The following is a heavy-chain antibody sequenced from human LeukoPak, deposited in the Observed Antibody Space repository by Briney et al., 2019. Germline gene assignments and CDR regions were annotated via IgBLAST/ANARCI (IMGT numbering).Heavy chain of an antibody. Sequence: TSETLSLTCTVPGGSISISYWSWIGQPPGKGLHWIGRIYTSGSTNYNPSLKSRVTMSVDTSKNQFSLRLSSVTAADTAVYYCARDRELLYAFDIWGQGTMVTVSS. J-gene: IGHJ3*02. CDR2: IYTSGST. CDR3: ARDRELLYAFDI. CDR1: GGSISISY. V-gene: IGHV4-4*07. D-gene: IGHD1-26*01.